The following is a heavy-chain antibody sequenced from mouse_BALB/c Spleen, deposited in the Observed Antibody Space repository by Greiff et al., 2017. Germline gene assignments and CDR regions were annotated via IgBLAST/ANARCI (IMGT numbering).Heavy chain of an antibody. J-gene: IGHJ4*01. CDR2: ISSGGGST. CDR1: GFAFSSYD. Sequence: EGQLVESGAGLVKPGGSLKLSCAASGFAFSSYDMSWVRQTPEKRLEWVAYISSGGGSTYYPDTVKGRFTISRDNAKNTLYLQMSSLKSEDTAMYYCAKHRSTLITYAMDYWGQGTSVTVSS. D-gene: IGHD2-4*01. CDR3: AKHRSTLITYAMDY. V-gene: IGHV5-12-1*01.